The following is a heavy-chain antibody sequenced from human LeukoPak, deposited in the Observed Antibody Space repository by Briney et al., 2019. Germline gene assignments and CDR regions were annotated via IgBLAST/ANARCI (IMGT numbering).Heavy chain of an antibody. CDR2: ISSSSS. D-gene: IGHD7-27*01. CDR3: GRGHWGLDY. V-gene: IGHV3-21*06. J-gene: IGHJ4*02. Sequence: PGGSLRLSCTASGFTFSSYTMNWVRQSPGKGLEWISSISSSSSYYADSVKGRFTISRDNAMSSLYLQMNSLRVEDTAVYYCGRGHWGLDYWGQGTLVTVSS. CDR1: GFTFSSYT.